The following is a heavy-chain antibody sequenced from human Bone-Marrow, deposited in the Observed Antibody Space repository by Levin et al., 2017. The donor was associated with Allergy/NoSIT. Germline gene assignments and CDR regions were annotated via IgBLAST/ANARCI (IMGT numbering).Heavy chain of an antibody. J-gene: IGHJ1*01. D-gene: IGHD3-22*01. CDR1: GGSISSGDYY. CDR3: ARDAYYYDSSQIL. V-gene: IGHV4-30-4*01. CDR2: IYYSGST. Sequence: LRLSCTVSGGSISSGDYYWSWLRQPPGKGLEWIGYIYYSGSTYYNPSLKSRVTISVDTSKNQFSLKLSSVTAADTAVYYCARDAYYYDSSQILWGQGTLVTVSS.